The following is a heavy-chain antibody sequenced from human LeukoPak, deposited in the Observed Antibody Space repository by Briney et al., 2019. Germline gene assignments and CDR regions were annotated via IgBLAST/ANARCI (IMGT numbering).Heavy chain of an antibody. CDR1: GYTFTSYA. CDR2: INAGNGNT. CDR3: ARDYYYYDSSGYSRYFDY. J-gene: IGHJ4*02. Sequence: GASVKVSCKASGYTFTSYAMHWVRQAPGRRLEWMGWINAGNGNTKYSQKFQGRVTITRDTSASTAYMELSSLRSEDTAVYYCARDYYYYDSSGYSRYFDYWGQGTLVTVSS. D-gene: IGHD3-22*01. V-gene: IGHV1-3*01.